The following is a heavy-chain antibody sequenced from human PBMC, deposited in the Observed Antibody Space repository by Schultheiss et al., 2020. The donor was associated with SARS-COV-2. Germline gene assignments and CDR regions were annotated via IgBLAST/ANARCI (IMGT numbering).Heavy chain of an antibody. CDR2: VSHSGSA. Sequence: SQTLSLTCAVYGGSFSDYSWTWVRQPPGKGLEWIGKVSHSGSANYIPSLKSRVTIAVDTSKKQFSLRLSSVTAADTGVYYCARGSAYYRDRRGDYYTATMDVWGPGTTVTVSS. D-gene: IGHD3-22*01. V-gene: IGHV4-34*01. CDR3: ARGSAYYRDRRGDYYTATMDV. CDR1: GGSFSDYS. J-gene: IGHJ6*02.